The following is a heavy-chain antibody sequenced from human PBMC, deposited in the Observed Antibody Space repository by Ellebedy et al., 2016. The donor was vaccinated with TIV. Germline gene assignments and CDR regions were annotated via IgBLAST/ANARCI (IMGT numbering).Heavy chain of an antibody. Sequence: GESLKISXSASGFTFSSYAMSWVRQAPGKGLEWVSAISGSGGSTYYADSVKGRFTISRDNAKNSLYLQMNSLRAEDTAVYYCARDILEEYNWFDPWGQGTLVTVSS. CDR2: ISGSGGST. V-gene: IGHV3-23*01. CDR3: ARDILEEYNWFDP. CDR1: GFTFSSYA. D-gene: IGHD3-3*01. J-gene: IGHJ5*02.